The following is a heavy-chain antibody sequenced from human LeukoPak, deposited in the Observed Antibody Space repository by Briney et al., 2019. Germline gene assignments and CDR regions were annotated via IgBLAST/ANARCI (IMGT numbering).Heavy chain of an antibody. CDR1: GFTFSSYS. CDR2: ISSSSSYI. V-gene: IGHV3-21*01. D-gene: IGHD6-13*01. Sequence: GGSLRLSCAASGFTFSSYSMNWVRQAPGKGLEWVSSISSSSSYIYYADSLKGRVTISRDNAKNSLYLQMNSLRAEDTAVYYCARDRSGYAAYYFDYWGQGTLVTVSS. J-gene: IGHJ4*02. CDR3: ARDRSGYAAYYFDY.